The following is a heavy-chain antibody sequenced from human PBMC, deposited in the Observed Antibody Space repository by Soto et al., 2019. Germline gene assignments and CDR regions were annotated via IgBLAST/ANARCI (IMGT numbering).Heavy chain of an antibody. D-gene: IGHD6-13*01. V-gene: IGHV4-34*01. J-gene: IGHJ4*02. CDR2: INHSGST. CDR1: GGSFSGYY. Sequence: QVQLQQWGAGLLKPSETLSLTCAVYGGSFSGYYWSWIRQPPGKGLEWIGEINHSGSTNYNPSLTSRVTISVDTSKNQFSLKLSSVNAADTAVYYCARALAAGLRCFDYWGQGTLVNVSS. CDR3: ARALAAGLRCFDY.